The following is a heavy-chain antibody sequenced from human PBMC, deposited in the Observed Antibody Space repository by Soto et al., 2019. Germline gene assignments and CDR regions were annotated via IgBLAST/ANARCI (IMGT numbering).Heavy chain of an antibody. V-gene: IGHV3-23*01. CDR1: GFTFANYA. CDR2: VTGSGGTT. Sequence: GGSLRLSCAASGFTFANYAMSWVRQAPGKGLECVSGVTGSGGTTDYADSVKGRFTISRDNSRDTLYLQMNSLRVEDTAVYYCAKWGHIRWLLPIDYWGQGTLVTVSS. J-gene: IGHJ4*02. CDR3: AKWGHIRWLLPIDY. D-gene: IGHD2-15*01.